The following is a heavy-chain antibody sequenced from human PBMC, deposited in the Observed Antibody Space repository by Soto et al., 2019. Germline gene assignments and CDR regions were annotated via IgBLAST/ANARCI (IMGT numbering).Heavy chain of an antibody. CDR1: GFIFNNAW. J-gene: IGHJ2*01. CDR2: IKSRPDGGTA. CDR3: TTAGPRDWYFNL. Sequence: EVHLVESGGGLVEPGGSLRLSCAASGFIFNNAWMTWLRQAPGKGLEWVAHIKSRPDGGTADYAASVKGRFTISRDDSRYTLYLQMNSLRIEDTAVYYCTTAGPRDWYFNLWGRGTLVTVSS. V-gene: IGHV3-15*01.